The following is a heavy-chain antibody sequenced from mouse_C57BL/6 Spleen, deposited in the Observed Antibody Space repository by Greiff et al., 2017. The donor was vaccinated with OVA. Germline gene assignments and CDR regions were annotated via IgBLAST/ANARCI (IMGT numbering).Heavy chain of an antibody. CDR2: INPSNGGT. V-gene: IGHV1-53*01. J-gene: IGHJ4*01. D-gene: IGHD2-3*01. Sequence: QVQLQQPGTELVKPGASVKLSCKASGYTFTSYWMHWVKLRPGQGLEWIGNINPSNGGTNYNEKFKSKATLTVDKSSSTAYMQLSSLTSEDSAVYYCAREDYDEDYAMDYWGQGTSVTVSS. CDR1: GYTFTSYW. CDR3: AREDYDEDYAMDY.